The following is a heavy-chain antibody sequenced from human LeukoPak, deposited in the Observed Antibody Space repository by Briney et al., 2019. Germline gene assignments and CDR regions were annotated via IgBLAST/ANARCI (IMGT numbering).Heavy chain of an antibody. Sequence: GGSLRLSCAASGFTVRSNYMSWVRQAPGKGLEWVSVIYSGGSTYYADSVKGRFTISRDNSKNTLYLQMNSLRAEDTAVYYCAAQQTDSSSSPYWGQGTLVTVSS. CDR1: GFTVRSNY. CDR2: IYSGGST. D-gene: IGHD6-6*01. J-gene: IGHJ4*02. V-gene: IGHV3-53*01. CDR3: AAQQTDSSSSPY.